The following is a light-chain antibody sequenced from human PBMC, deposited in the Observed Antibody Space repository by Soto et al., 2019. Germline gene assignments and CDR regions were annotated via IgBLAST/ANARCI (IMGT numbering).Light chain of an antibody. CDR1: QSVSSN. CDR2: GAS. V-gene: IGKV3-15*01. J-gene: IGKJ1*01. Sequence: EIVMTQSPATLSVSPGERATLSCRASQSVSSNLAWYQQKPGQAPRLLIYGASTRATGIPARFSGSGSGTEFTLTISRLEPEDFVVYYCQQYGSSPQRTFGQGTKVDIK. CDR3: QQYGSSPQRT.